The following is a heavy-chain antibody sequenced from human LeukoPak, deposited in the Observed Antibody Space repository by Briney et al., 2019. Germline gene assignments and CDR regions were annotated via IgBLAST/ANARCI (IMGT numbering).Heavy chain of an antibody. CDR3: ASLRYYGWLLGFDY. CDR2: INPNSGGT. J-gene: IGHJ4*02. D-gene: IGHD3-9*01. CDR1: GYTFTGYY. V-gene: IGHV1-2*02. Sequence: ASVKVSCKASGYTFTGYYMHWVRQAPGPGLEWMGWINPNSGGTHYAQKFQGRVTMTRDTSISTAYMELSRLRSDDTAVYYCASLRYYGWLLGFDYWGQGTLVTVSS.